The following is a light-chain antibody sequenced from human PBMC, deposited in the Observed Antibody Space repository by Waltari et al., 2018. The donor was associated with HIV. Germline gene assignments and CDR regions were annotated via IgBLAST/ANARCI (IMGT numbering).Light chain of an antibody. J-gene: IGLJ2*01. V-gene: IGLV2-23*02. CDR3: CSYAGSSTSVV. CDR2: EVN. Sequence: QSALTQSASVSGSPGQSITISCTGTSSDVGSYNLVSWYQQHPGKAPKIMIYEVNKRPSGVYNRFSGSKSGNTASLTISGLHAEDEADYYGCSYAGSSTSVVFGGGTKLTVL. CDR1: SSDVGSYNL.